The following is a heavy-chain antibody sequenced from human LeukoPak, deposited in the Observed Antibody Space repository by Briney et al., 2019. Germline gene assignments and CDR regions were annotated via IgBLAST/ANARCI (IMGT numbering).Heavy chain of an antibody. D-gene: IGHD3-9*01. V-gene: IGHV3-23*01. CDR2: ISGSGGTT. Sequence: GGSLRLSCAASGFTFSNFGMSWVRQAPGKGLEWVSGISGSGGTTYYADSVKGRFTISRDNSKNTLYLQMNSLRAEDTAVYYCARVGYYDILTGYYFSYFDYWGQGTLVTVSS. J-gene: IGHJ4*02. CDR1: GFTFSNFG. CDR3: ARVGYYDILTGYYFSYFDY.